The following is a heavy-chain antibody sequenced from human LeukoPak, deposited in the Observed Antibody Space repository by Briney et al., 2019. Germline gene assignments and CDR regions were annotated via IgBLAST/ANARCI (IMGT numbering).Heavy chain of an antibody. D-gene: IGHD3-22*01. V-gene: IGHV4-39*07. CDR3: ARAGRIRGSSGYLDY. CDR2: IYYSGST. J-gene: IGHJ4*02. CDR1: GGSISSSSYY. Sequence: SETLSLTCTVSGGSISSSSYYWGWIRQPPGKGLEWIGSIYYSGSTYYNPSLKSRVTISVDTSKNQFSLKLSSVTAADTAVYYCARAGRIRGSSGYLDYWGQGTLVTVSS.